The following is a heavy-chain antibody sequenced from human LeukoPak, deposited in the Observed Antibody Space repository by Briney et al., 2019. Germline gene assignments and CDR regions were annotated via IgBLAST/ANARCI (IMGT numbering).Heavy chain of an antibody. CDR2: ISSSGSTI. V-gene: IGHV3-48*03. Sequence: GGSLRLSCAASGCTFSSYEVNWVRQAPGKGLEWVSYISSSGSTIYYADSVKGRFTISRDNAKNSLYLQMNSLRAEDTAVYYCARLRPVAGRAYWGQGTLVTVSS. CDR3: ARLRPVAGRAY. CDR1: GCTFSSYE. J-gene: IGHJ4*02. D-gene: IGHD6-19*01.